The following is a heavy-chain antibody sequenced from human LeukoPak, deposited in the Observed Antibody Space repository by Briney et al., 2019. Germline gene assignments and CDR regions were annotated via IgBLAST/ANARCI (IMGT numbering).Heavy chain of an antibody. CDR1: GGSISSSSYY. CDR2: IYYSGST. CDR3: AREVSAAAAVDY. D-gene: IGHD6-13*01. J-gene: IGHJ4*02. Sequence: SETLSLTCTVSGGSISSSSYYWGWIRQPPGKGLEWIGSIYYSGSTYYNPSLKSRVTISVDTSKNQFSLKLSSVTAADTAVYYCAREVSAAAAVDYWGQGTLVTVSS. V-gene: IGHV4-39*07.